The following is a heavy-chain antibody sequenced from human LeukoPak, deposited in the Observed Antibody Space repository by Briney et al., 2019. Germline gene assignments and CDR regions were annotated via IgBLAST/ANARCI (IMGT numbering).Heavy chain of an antibody. CDR1: GGTFSSYA. V-gene: IGHV1-69*13. Sequence: GASMKVTCKASGGTFSSYAISWVRQAPGQGLDWMGGIIPIFGTANYAQKFQGRVTITADESTSTAYMELSSLRSEDTAVYYCARSYSGSTPPDYWGQGTLVTVSS. CDR2: IIPIFGTA. J-gene: IGHJ4*02. D-gene: IGHD1-26*01. CDR3: ARSYSGSTPPDY.